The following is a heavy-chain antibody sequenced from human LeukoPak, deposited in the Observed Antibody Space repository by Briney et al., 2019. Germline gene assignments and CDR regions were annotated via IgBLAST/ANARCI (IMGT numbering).Heavy chain of an antibody. CDR2: MNPNSGNT. V-gene: IGHV1-8*03. Sequence: ASVKVSCKASGYTFTSYDINWVRQATGQGLEWMGWMNPNSGNTGYAQKFQGRVTITRDTSASTAYMELSSLRSEDTAVYYCARDSYGSGSYQYNWFDPWGQGTLVTVSS. CDR1: GYTFTSYD. J-gene: IGHJ5*02. CDR3: ARDSYGSGSYQYNWFDP. D-gene: IGHD3-10*01.